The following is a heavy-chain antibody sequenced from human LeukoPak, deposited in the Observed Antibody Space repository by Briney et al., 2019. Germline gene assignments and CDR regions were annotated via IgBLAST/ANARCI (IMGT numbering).Heavy chain of an antibody. CDR2: IYYSGST. D-gene: IGHD1-14*01. CDR3: ARLNKPGWFDP. Sequence: PSETLSLTCTVSGDSVSSSNYYWAWIRHPPGKGLEWIGNIYYSGSTYYNPPLKRRLTLSEDTSKNQFSLKLTSVTAADTAVYYCARLNKPGWFDPWGQGTLVTVSS. J-gene: IGHJ5*02. CDR1: GDSVSSSNYY. V-gene: IGHV4-39*01.